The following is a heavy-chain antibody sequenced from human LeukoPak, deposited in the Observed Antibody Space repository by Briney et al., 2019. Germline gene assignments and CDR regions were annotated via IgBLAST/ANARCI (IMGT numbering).Heavy chain of an antibody. V-gene: IGHV1-18*01. CDR3: ANCDTRYEAFDI. CDR2: ISAYNGNT. CDR1: GYTFTSYG. Sequence: ASVKVSCKASGYTFTSYGISWVRQAPGQGLEWMGWISAYNGNTNYAQKLQGRVTMTTDTSTSTAYMELRSLRSDDTAVYYCANCDTRYEAFDIWGQGTMVTVSS. J-gene: IGHJ3*02. D-gene: IGHD3-22*01.